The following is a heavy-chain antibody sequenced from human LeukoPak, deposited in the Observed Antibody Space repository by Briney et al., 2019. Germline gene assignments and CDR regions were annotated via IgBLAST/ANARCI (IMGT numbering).Heavy chain of an antibody. CDR1: EFIFSNYW. J-gene: IGHJ4*02. Sequence: GGSLRLSCAASEFIFSNYWMDWVRQVPGKGLEWVANMKGDGSEIYYVDSVKGRFTISRDNAKNSLYLQMNNLRAEDTAIYYCARDLGWLLLDYWGQGTLVTVSS. D-gene: IGHD2-15*01. CDR3: ARDLGWLLLDY. CDR2: MKGDGSEI. V-gene: IGHV3-7*03.